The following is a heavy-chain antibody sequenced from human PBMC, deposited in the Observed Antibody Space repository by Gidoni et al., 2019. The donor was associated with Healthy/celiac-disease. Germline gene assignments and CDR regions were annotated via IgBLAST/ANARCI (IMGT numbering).Heavy chain of an antibody. V-gene: IGHV3-73*02. CDR1: GFTFSGSA. CDR3: TSPGHSVRIDY. CDR2: IRSKANSYAT. J-gene: IGHJ4*02. Sequence: EVQLVESGGGLVQPGGSLNLSCEASGFTFSGSAMHWVRQASGKGLEWVGRIRSKANSYATAYAASVKGRFTISRDDSKNTAYLQMNSLKTEDTAVYYCTSPGHSVRIDYWGQGTLVTVSS.